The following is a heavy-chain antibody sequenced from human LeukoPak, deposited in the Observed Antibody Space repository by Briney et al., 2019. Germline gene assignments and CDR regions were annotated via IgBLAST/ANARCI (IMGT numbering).Heavy chain of an antibody. CDR3: ARRYSSSWYALNWFDP. CDR1: GYSISSGYY. V-gene: IGHV4-38-2*01. Sequence: ASETLSLTCAVSGYSISSGYYWGWIRQPPGKGLEWVGRIYHSGRTYYNPSLKSRVTISVDTSKNQFSPKLSSVTAADTAVYCCARRYSSSWYALNWFDPWGQGTLVTVSS. CDR2: IYHSGRT. J-gene: IGHJ5*02. D-gene: IGHD6-13*01.